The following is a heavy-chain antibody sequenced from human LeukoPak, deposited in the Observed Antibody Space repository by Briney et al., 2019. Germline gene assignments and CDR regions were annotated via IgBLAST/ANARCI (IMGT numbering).Heavy chain of an antibody. D-gene: IGHD3-9*01. CDR2: IYSGGST. J-gene: IGHJ5*02. Sequence: GILRLSCAASGFTVSSNYMSWVRQAPGKGLEWVSVIYSGGSTYYADAVKGRFTIYRDNSKNTLYLHMNRLRAEDTAVYYCAKYYDILTGYSRYNWFDPWGQGTLVTVSS. CDR1: GFTVSSNY. CDR3: AKYYDILTGYSRYNWFDP. V-gene: IGHV3-53*01.